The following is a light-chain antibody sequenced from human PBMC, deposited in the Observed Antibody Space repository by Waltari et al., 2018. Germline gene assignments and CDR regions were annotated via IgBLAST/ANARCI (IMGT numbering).Light chain of an antibody. CDR2: DAS. V-gene: IGKV3-20*01. CDR3: QKYGRLPAT. Sequence: EIVLTQSPGTLSLSPGGRATLSCRASQSVSRTLAWYQQKPGQAPRLLIYDASTRATGIADRFSGSGSGTDFSLTISRLEPEDFAVYYCQKYGRLPATFGQGTKVEIK. CDR1: QSVSRT. J-gene: IGKJ1*01.